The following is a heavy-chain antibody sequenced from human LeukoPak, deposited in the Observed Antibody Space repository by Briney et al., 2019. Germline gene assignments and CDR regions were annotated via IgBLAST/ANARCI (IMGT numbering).Heavy chain of an antibody. CDR3: AKATLWIQLYGYFDY. J-gene: IGHJ4*02. V-gene: IGHV3-23*01. D-gene: IGHD5-18*01. Sequence: PGGSLRLSCAASGFTFSSYAMSWVRQAPGKGLKWVSAISGSDGSTYYADSVKGRFTISRDNSKNTLYLQMNSLRAEDTAVYYCAKATLWIQLYGYFDYWGQGTLVTVSS. CDR1: GFTFSSYA. CDR2: ISGSDGST.